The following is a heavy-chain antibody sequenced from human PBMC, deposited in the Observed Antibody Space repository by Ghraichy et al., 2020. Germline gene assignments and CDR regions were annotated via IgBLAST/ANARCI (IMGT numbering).Heavy chain of an antibody. J-gene: IGHJ5*02. D-gene: IGHD4-17*01. Sequence: SQTLSLTCTVSGGSLSSYYWSWIRQPPGKRLEWIGYIDYSGSTNYNPSLRSRVIMSIDTSKNQFSLKLSSVIDADTAVYYCARGRREYGDAKADLWGQGTLVTVSS. CDR3: ARGRREYGDAKADL. CDR2: IDYSGST. CDR1: GGSLSSYY. V-gene: IGHV4-59*01.